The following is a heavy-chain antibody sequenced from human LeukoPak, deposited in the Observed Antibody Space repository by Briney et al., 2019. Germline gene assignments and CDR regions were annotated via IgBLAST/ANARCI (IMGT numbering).Heavy chain of an antibody. Sequence: PSETLSLTCDVSGVSFSTYYWSWIRQSPEKGLEWIGEVNHSGYTNLNPSLKNRVTISVDTSKNQSSLKLSSATAADTAVYYCARQLYGSDYWGQGTLVTVSS. J-gene: IGHJ4*02. CDR2: VNHSGYT. CDR3: ARQLYGSDY. CDR1: GVSFSTYY. V-gene: IGHV4-34*01. D-gene: IGHD4-17*01.